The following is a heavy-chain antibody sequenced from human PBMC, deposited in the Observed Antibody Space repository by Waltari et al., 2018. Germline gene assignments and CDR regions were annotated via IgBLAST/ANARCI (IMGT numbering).Heavy chain of an antibody. Sequence: QVQLVESGGGVVQPGRSLRLSCAASGFTFSSYGMHWVRQAPGRGLEWVAVISYDGGNKYYADSVNGRFTISRDNSKNTLYLQMNSLSPEDTAVYYFARDRPRGLLVRTYYGMDVWGQGTTVTVSS. CDR3: ARDRPRGLLVRTYYGMDV. V-gene: IGHV3-30*03. D-gene: IGHD3-10*01. J-gene: IGHJ6*02. CDR2: ISYDGGNK. CDR1: GFTFSSYG.